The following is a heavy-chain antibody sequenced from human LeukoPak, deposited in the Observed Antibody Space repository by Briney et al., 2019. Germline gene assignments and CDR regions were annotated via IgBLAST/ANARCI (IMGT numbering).Heavy chain of an antibody. CDR1: GGTFSSHA. CDR3: ARKGSSGYADY. Sequence: GASVKVSCKASGGTFSSHAISWVRQAPGQGLEWMGGIIPIFGTTNYAQKFQGRVTITADKSTSTAYMELSSLKSEDTAVYYCARKGSSGYADYWGQGTLVTVSS. V-gene: IGHV1-69*06. D-gene: IGHD3-22*01. CDR2: IIPIFGTT. J-gene: IGHJ4*02.